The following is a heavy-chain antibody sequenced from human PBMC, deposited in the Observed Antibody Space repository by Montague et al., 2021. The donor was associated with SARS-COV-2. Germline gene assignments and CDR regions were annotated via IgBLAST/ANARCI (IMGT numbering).Heavy chain of an antibody. CDR3: ARNLVVHYWYGMDV. Sequence: CAISGDSVSSNSATWNWVRQSPSRGLEWLGRTYYRSKWYNDYAVSVRGRVTINPDTSKNQFSLQLNSVTAADTAVYYCARNLVVHYWYGMDVWGQGTTVTVSS. D-gene: IGHD2-15*01. V-gene: IGHV6-1*01. J-gene: IGHJ6*02. CDR2: TYYRSKWYN. CDR1: GDSVSSNSAT.